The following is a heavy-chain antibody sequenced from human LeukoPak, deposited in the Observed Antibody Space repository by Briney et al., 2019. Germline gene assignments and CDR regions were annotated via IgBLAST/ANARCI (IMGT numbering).Heavy chain of an antibody. D-gene: IGHD6-13*01. CDR2: MNPNSGNT. Sequence: ASVKVSCKASGYTFTSYDINWVRQATGQGLEWMGQMNPNSGNTGYAQKFQGRVTMTRNTSISTAYKELSSLRSEDTAVYYCARGSSSWYYYYYGMDVWGQGTTVTVSS. V-gene: IGHV1-8*01. CDR1: GYTFTSYD. CDR3: ARGSSSWYYYYYGMDV. J-gene: IGHJ6*02.